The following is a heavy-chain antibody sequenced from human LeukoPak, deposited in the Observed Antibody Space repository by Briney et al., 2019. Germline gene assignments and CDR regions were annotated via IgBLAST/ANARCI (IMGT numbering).Heavy chain of an antibody. CDR1: GFTFSSYA. CDR3: AATKWELPVFDY. CDR2: ISGSGGST. J-gene: IGHJ4*02. V-gene: IGHV3-23*01. Sequence: GGSLRLSCAASGFTFSSYAMSWVRQAPGKGLGWVSAISGSGGSTYYADSVKGRFTISRDNSKNTLYLQMNSLRAEDTAVYYCAATKWELPVFDYWGQGTLVTVSS. D-gene: IGHD1-26*01.